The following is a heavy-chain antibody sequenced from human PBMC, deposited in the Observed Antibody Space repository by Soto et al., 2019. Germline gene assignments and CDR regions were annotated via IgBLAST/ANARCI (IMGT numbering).Heavy chain of an antibody. D-gene: IGHD5-18*01. V-gene: IGHV1-69*13. CDR2: IIPIFGTA. J-gene: IGHJ6*02. CDR1: GGTFSIYA. Sequence: SVKVSCKASGGTFSIYAISWVRQAPGQGLEWMGGIIPIFGTANYAQKFQGRVTITADESTSTAYMELSSLRSEDTAVYYCARDDRWAMAYYGMDVWGQGTTVTVS. CDR3: ARDDRWAMAYYGMDV.